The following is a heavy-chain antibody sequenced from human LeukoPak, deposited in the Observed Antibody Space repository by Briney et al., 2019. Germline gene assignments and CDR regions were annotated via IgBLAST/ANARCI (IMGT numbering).Heavy chain of an antibody. Sequence: AAVKVSFKSSGYTFTGYYMHGLRQAPGQGLEGMGGINPNSGATNYAQKFQGRVTMTRDTSISTAYMELSRLRSDDTAVYYCARPPTPGIAVAGFDYWGQGTLVTVSS. CDR2: INPNSGAT. J-gene: IGHJ4*02. V-gene: IGHV1-2*02. CDR3: ARPPTPGIAVAGFDY. CDR1: GYTFTGYY. D-gene: IGHD6-19*01.